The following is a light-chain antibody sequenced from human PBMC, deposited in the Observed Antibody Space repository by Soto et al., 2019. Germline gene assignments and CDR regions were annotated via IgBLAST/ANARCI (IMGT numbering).Light chain of an antibody. CDR1: QTISSW. Sequence: DIQMTQSPSTLSGSVGDRVTITCRASQTISSWLAWYQQKPGKAPKLLIYKASTLKSGVPSRFSGSGSGTEFTLTISSLQSEDFAVYYCHHYSSWPPYTFGQGTKVDIK. V-gene: IGKV1-5*03. CDR3: HHYSSWPPYT. J-gene: IGKJ2*01. CDR2: KAS.